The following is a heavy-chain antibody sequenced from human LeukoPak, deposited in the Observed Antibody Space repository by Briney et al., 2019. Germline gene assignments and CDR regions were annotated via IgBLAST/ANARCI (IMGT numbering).Heavy chain of an antibody. Sequence: NTSETLSLTCTVFGGSISNYYWSWIRQPPGKGLEWIGYIYYSGSTNYNPSLKSRVTISIDTSKNQFSLKLSSVTAADAAVYYCATYGGSYFDYWGQGTLVTVSS. V-gene: IGHV4-59*01. CDR2: IYYSGST. J-gene: IGHJ4*02. CDR3: ATYGGSYFDY. D-gene: IGHD1-26*01. CDR1: GGSISNYY.